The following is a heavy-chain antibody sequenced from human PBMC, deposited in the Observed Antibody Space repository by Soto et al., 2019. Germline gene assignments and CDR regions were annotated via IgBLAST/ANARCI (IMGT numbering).Heavy chain of an antibody. CDR1: GFTFRSYG. CDR3: AKVLFFGY. CDR2: ISYDGSNK. J-gene: IGHJ4*02. V-gene: IGHV3-30*18. Sequence: QVQLVESGGGVVQPGRSLRLSCAASGFTFRSYGMHWVRQAPGKGLEWVAVISYDGSNKYYADSVKGRFTISRDNSKNTLYLQMNSLRAEDTAVYYCAKVLFFGYWGQGTLVTVSS.